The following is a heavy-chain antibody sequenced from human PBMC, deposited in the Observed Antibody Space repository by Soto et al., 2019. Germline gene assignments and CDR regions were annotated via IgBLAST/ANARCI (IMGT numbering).Heavy chain of an antibody. V-gene: IGHV3-23*01. CDR2: ISGSGGST. CDR3: AKESWEYSYGYGDIGYYYYYGMDV. CDR1: GFTFSSYA. Sequence: GGSLRLSCAASGFTFSSYAMSWVRQAPGKGLEWVSAISGSGGSTYYADSVKGRFTISRDNSKNTLYLQMNSLRAEDTAVYYCAKESWEYSYGYGDIGYYYYYGMDVWGQGTTVTVSS. J-gene: IGHJ6*02. D-gene: IGHD5-18*01.